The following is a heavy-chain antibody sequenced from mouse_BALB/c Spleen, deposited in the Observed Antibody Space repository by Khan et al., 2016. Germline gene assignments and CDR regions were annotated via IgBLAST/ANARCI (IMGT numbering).Heavy chain of an antibody. CDR2: IDPENGDT. CDR3: NASDYNAMDY. V-gene: IGHV14-4*02. J-gene: IGHJ4*01. CDR1: GFNIKDYY. Sequence: EVELVESGAELVRSGASVKLSCTASGFNIKDYYMHWVKQRPEQGLEWIGWIDPENGDTEYAPQFQGKATMTADTSSNTAYLQLSSLTSEDTAVYYSNASDYNAMDYWGQGTSVTVSA.